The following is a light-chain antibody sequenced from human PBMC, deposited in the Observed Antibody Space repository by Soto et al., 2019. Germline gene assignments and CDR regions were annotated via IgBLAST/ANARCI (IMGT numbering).Light chain of an antibody. CDR2: DAS. CDR1: QSVSNY. J-gene: IGKJ1*01. CDR3: QQRSNSPLT. Sequence: ETVLTKYPATLSLSPGEKATLSCRASQSVSNYFAWYQQKPGQAPRLLIYDASNRATGIPARFSGSGSGADCTLTSSSLDPEYFTDDYCQQRSNSPLTCCQGTKVGIK. V-gene: IGKV3-11*01.